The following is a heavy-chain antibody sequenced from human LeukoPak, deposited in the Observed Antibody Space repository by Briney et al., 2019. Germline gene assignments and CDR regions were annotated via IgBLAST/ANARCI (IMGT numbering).Heavy chain of an antibody. Sequence: PGRSLRLSCAASGFTFSNYGMHWVRQTPGKGLEWVAVIWYDGSTQYYADSVMGRFTISRDNSKNTLYLQMNSLRAEDTAIYYCVKDRDSLRYSDWPALDSWGQGILVTVSS. CDR3: VKDRDSLRYSDWPALDS. J-gene: IGHJ4*02. V-gene: IGHV3-33*06. CDR2: IWYDGSTQ. D-gene: IGHD3-9*01. CDR1: GFTFSNYG.